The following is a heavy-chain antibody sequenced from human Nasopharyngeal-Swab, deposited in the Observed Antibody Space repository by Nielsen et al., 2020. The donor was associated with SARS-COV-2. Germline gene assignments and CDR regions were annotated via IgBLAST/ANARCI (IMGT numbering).Heavy chain of an antibody. J-gene: IGHJ3*02. V-gene: IGHV5-51*01. Sequence: GESLKIPCKGSGCRFISYWIGWVRQMPGKGLEWMGIIYSGDSDTRYSPSFQGQVTISADKSISTAYLQWSSLKASDTAMYYCARTAIEGGYYRGDAFDIWGQGTMVTVSS. D-gene: IGHD3-22*01. CDR2: IYSGDSDT. CDR3: ARTAIEGGYYRGDAFDI. CDR1: GCRFISYW.